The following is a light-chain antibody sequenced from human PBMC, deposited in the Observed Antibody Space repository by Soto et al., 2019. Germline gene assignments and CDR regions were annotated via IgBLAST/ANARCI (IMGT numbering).Light chain of an antibody. CDR2: GAS. CDR3: LQRSSWPPDT. J-gene: IGKJ2*01. Sequence: EIELTKSPGTLSLSPGERATLSCRASQSVSNYYLAWYQQRPCKAPRLLIYGASNRATGIPDRFSGSGSGTHFTLNISRLEPEDFAVYYCLQRSSWPPDTFGQGTKVDI. V-gene: IGKV3D-20*02. CDR1: QSVSNYY.